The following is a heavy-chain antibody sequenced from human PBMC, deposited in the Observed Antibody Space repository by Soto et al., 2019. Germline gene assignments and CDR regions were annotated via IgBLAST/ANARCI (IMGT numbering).Heavy chain of an antibody. CDR1: GGSISSYY. D-gene: IGHD3-9*01. V-gene: IGHV4-59*01. CDR3: ARAAHDILTGSYGMDV. Sequence: SETLSLTCTVSGGSISSYYWSWIRQPPGKGLEWIGYIYYSGSTNYNPSPKSRVTISVDTSKNQFSLKLSSVTAADTAVYYCARAAHDILTGSYGMDVWGQGTTVTVSS. J-gene: IGHJ6*02. CDR2: IYYSGST.